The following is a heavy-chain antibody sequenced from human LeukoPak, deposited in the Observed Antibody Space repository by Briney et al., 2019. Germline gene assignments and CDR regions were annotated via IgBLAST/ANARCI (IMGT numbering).Heavy chain of an antibody. CDR3: AREIGNPAYCGGDCYSFDY. J-gene: IGHJ4*02. V-gene: IGHV1-2*02. Sequence: ASVKVPCKASGYTFTGYYMHWVRQAPGQGLEWMGWINPNSGGTNYAQKSQGRVTMTRDTSISTAYMELSRLRSDDTAVYYCAREIGNPAYCGGDCYSFDYWGQGTLVTVSS. CDR2: INPNSGGT. CDR1: GYTFTGYY. D-gene: IGHD2-21*02.